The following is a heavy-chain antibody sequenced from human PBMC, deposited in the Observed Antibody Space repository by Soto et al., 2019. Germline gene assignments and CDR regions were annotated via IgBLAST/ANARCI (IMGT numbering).Heavy chain of an antibody. V-gene: IGHV4-34*01. CDR1: GGSFSGYY. Sequence: SETLSLTCAVYGGSFSGYYWSWIRQPPGKGLEWIGEINHSGSTNYNPSLKSRVTISVDTSKNQFSLKLSSVTAADTAVYYCARGTSIYCSSTSCYKLDYCGQGTLVTVSS. D-gene: IGHD2-2*02. CDR2: INHSGST. CDR3: ARGTSIYCSSTSCYKLDY. J-gene: IGHJ4*02.